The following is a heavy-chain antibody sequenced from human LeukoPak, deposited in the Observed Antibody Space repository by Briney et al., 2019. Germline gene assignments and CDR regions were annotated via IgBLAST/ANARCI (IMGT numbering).Heavy chain of an antibody. D-gene: IGHD3-3*01. CDR2: ISWNSGSI. CDR3: AQARDSAFWSGYYGS. Sequence: GGSLRLSCAASGFTFDDYAMHWVRQAPGKGLEWGSGISWNSGSIGYADSVKRRFTISRDNAKNSLYLQMNSLRAEDTALYYCAQARDSAFWSGYYGSWGQGTLVTASS. CDR1: GFTFDDYA. V-gene: IGHV3-9*01. J-gene: IGHJ5*02.